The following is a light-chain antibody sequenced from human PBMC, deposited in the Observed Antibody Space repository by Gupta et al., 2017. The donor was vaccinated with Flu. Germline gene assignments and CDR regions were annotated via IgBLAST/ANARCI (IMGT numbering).Light chain of an antibody. J-gene: IGLJ3*02. CDR2: RNR. Sequence: QSVLTQPPPVSRAPGHCVLISCTGSISNIGAGLDVRWYQPLPGTAPQLLIHRNRNRPSGVPDRFSGSKSGTSASLAITGLQAEDEADYYCQSDDSSRSSCVFGGGTKLTVL. V-gene: IGLV1-40*01. CDR3: QSDDSSRSSCV. CDR1: ISNIGAGLD.